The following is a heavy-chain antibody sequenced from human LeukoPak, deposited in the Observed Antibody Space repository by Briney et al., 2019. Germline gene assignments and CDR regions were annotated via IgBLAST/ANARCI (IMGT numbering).Heavy chain of an antibody. CDR1: GVSISSGSYY. CDR3: ASLGSGSYHFDY. D-gene: IGHD1-26*01. CDR2: IYTSGST. Sequence: SETLSLTCTVSGVSISSGSYYWSWIRQPAGKGLEWIGRIYTSGSTNYNPSLKSRVTISVDTSKNQFSLKLSSVTAADTAVYYCASLGSGSYHFDYWGQGTLVTVSS. J-gene: IGHJ4*02. V-gene: IGHV4-61*02.